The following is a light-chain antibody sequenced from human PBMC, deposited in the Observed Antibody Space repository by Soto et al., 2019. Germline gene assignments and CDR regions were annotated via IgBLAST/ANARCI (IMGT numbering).Light chain of an antibody. CDR2: TAS. J-gene: IGKJ4*01. CDR1: QGMSSW. Sequence: DGQMTQSPSSVSASVGDRVTITCRASQGMSSWLAWYQQKPGKAPNRLTHTASSVQSGVPSRFSGGGSGKDFTLTISRLQPEDVETYYCQQANSFPLTFGGGTKVEIK. V-gene: IGKV1-12*01. CDR3: QQANSFPLT.